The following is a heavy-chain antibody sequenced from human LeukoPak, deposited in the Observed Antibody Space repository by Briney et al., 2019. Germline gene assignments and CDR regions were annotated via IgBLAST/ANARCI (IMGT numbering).Heavy chain of an antibody. CDR2: ISGGGGST. V-gene: IGHV3-23*01. Sequence: GGSLRLSCAASGFTFSSYAMSWVRQAPGKGLEWVSAISGGGGSTYYADSVKGRFTISRDNSKNTLYLQMNSLRAEDTAVYYCAKDSSSVTHYYYYGMDVWGQGTTVTVSS. CDR3: AKDSSSVTHYYYYGMDV. CDR1: GFTFSSYA. J-gene: IGHJ6*02. D-gene: IGHD6-13*01.